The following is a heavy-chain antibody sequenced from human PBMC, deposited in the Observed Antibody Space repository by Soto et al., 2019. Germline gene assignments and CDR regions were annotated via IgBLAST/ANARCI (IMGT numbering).Heavy chain of an antibody. CDR3: ATGAPSYHIRGYYYDGMDV. V-gene: IGHV1-8*01. Sequence: QVQLVQSGAEVKKPGASVKVSCKASGYTFTSYDINWVRQATGQGLEWMGWMNPNSGNTGYAQKFQGRVTKTRNPSISTAYMELSSLRSEYTAVYYCATGAPSYHIRGYYYDGMDVWGQGTTVTVSS. J-gene: IGHJ6*02. CDR2: MNPNSGNT. CDR1: GYTFTSYD. D-gene: IGHD1-26*01.